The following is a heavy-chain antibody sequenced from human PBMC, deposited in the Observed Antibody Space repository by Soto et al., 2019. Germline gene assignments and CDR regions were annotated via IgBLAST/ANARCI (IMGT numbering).Heavy chain of an antibody. CDR2: IYYSGST. J-gene: IGHJ5*02. V-gene: IGHV4-39*01. CDR1: GGSISSSSYY. D-gene: IGHD3-9*01. Sequence: SETLSLTCTVSGGSISSSSYYWGWIRQPPGKGLEWIGSIYYSGSTYYNPSPKSRVTISVDTSKNQFSLKLSSVTAADTAVYYCARHVDILTGSVAFNWFDPWGQGTLVTVSS. CDR3: ARHVDILTGSVAFNWFDP.